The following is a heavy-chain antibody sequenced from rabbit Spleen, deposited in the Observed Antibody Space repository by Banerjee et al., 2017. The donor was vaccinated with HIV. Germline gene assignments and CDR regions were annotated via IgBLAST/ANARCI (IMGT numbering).Heavy chain of an antibody. J-gene: IGHJ4*01. Sequence: QSLEESGGDLVKPGASLTLTCTASGFSFGSTYYMCWVRQAPGKGLEWIACIYTGSSGSTYYASWAKGRFTISKTSSPTVTLQMTSLTAADTATYFCARESHAGYDFNLWGPVPLVTVS. D-gene: IGHD3-1*01. CDR2: IYTGSSGST. CDR1: GFSFGSTYY. CDR3: ARESHAGYDFNL. V-gene: IGHV1S40*01.